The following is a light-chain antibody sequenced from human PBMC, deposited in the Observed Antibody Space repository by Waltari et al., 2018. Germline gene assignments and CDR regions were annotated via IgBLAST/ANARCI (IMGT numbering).Light chain of an antibody. V-gene: IGKV3-20*01. Sequence: EIMLTQSPGTLSLSPGERATLSCRASQSISKYLAWYQQKPGQAPTLLIFDASSRATGIPDRFSGSGSGTDFSLTSSRLEPEDVAVYYCQKYGTLPATFGQGTKVEIK. J-gene: IGKJ1*01. CDR3: QKYGTLPAT. CDR2: DAS. CDR1: QSISKY.